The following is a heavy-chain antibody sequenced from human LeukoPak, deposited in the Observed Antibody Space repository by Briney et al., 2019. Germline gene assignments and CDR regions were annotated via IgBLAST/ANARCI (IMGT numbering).Heavy chain of an antibody. V-gene: IGHV3-33*01. J-gene: IGHJ3*02. CDR1: GFTFSSYG. CDR2: IWYDGSNK. D-gene: IGHD1-26*01. Sequence: GGSLRLSCAASGFTFSSYGMHWVRQAPGKGLEWVAVIWYDGSNKYYADSVEGRFTISRDNSKNTLYLQMNSLRAEDTAVYYCARDRDGSYDRGPRDAFDIWGQGTMVTVSS. CDR3: ARDRDGSYDRGPRDAFDI.